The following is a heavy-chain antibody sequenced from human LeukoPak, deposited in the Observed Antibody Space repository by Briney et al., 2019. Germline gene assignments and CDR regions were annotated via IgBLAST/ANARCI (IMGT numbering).Heavy chain of an antibody. Sequence: SETLSLTCTVSGGSISSYYWSWIRQPPGKGLEWIGYIYYSGSTNYNPSLKSRVTISVDTSKNQFSLKLSSVTAADTAVYYCARGVAREVNYYYYYMDVWGKGTTVTVSS. D-gene: IGHD2-21*01. CDR2: IYYSGST. CDR3: ARGVAREVNYYYYYMDV. J-gene: IGHJ6*03. V-gene: IGHV4-59*08. CDR1: GGSISSYY.